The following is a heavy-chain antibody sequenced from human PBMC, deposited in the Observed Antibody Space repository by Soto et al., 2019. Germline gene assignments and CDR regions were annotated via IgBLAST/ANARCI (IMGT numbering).Heavy chain of an antibody. Sequence: SVKVSCKASGGTFSSYAISWVRQAPGQGLEWMGGIIPIFGTANYAQKFQGRVTITADESTSTAYMELSSLRSEDTAVYYCARAPGAYEWLLPFDYWGQGTLVTVS. D-gene: IGHD3-22*01. CDR1: GGTFSSYA. CDR3: ARAPGAYEWLLPFDY. CDR2: IIPIFGTA. V-gene: IGHV1-69*13. J-gene: IGHJ4*02.